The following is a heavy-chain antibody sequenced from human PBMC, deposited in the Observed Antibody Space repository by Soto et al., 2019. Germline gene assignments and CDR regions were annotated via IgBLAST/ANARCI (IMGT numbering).Heavy chain of an antibody. J-gene: IGHJ4*02. CDR1: EFTFSSYG. V-gene: IGHV3-30*18. D-gene: IGHD6-19*01. CDR2: ISYDGSNK. CDR3: AKEDRGWSHFDY. Sequence: QVQLVESGGGVVQPGRSLRLSCAASEFTFSSYGMHWVRQAPGKGLEWVAVISYDGSNKYYADSVKGRFTISRDNYKNTLYLQMNSLRAEDTAVYYCAKEDRGWSHFDYWGQGTLVTVSS.